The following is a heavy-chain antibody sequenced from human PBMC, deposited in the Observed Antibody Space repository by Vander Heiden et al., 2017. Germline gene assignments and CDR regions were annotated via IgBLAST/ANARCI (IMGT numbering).Heavy chain of an antibody. Sequence: QVQLQESCPGLVKPSETLSLTCPVSGCSISSYYWSWIRQPPGKGLEWIGYIYYSGSTKYNPSRKSRVTISVDTSKNQVSLKLSPVTAADTAVYYCAIDLRGAATPFPYDPWGRGTLITVSS. V-gene: IGHV4-59*01. CDR1: GCSISSYY. CDR2: IYYSGST. D-gene: IGHD2-15*01. J-gene: IGHJ5*02. CDR3: AIDLRGAATPFPYDP.